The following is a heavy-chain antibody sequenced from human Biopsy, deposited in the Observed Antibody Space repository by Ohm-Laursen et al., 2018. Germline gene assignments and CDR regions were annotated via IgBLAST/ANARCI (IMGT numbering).Heavy chain of an antibody. CDR3: AREAIGYQLPCDD. CDR1: TGTFNSYG. D-gene: IGHD2-2*01. CDR2: IIPILRTT. V-gene: IGHV1-69*11. Sequence: SSVKVSCKAPTGTFNSYGIIWVRQAPGQGLEWMGRIIPILRTTAYAQTFLGRVKITADSPTSTVDMELTSLTSDDTAVYFCAREAIGYQLPCDDWGQGTLVTVSS. J-gene: IGHJ4*02.